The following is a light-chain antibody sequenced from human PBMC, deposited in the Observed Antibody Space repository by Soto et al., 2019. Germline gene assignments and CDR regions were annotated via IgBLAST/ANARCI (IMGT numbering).Light chain of an antibody. Sequence: QLVLTQPASVSGAPGQRVTITCTGSSSNIGAGYDVHWYRQFPGTAPKLLIYSDTSRPSGVPDRFSGSKSGTSASLAIAGLQAEDEADYYCQSYDSTLSGSVVFGGGTKLTVL. V-gene: IGLV1-40*01. CDR2: SDT. J-gene: IGLJ2*01. CDR1: SSNIGAGYD. CDR3: QSYDSTLSGSVV.